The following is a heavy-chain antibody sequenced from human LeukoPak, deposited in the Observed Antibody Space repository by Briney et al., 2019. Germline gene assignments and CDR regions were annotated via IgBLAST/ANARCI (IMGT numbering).Heavy chain of an antibody. CDR2: IWYDGSNK. J-gene: IGHJ4*02. V-gene: IGHV3-33*08. CDR1: GFTFSSYG. Sequence: SGGSLRLSCAASGFTFSSYGMHWVRQAPGKGLEWVAVIWYDGSNKYYADSVKGRFTISRDNSKNTLYLQMNSLRAEDTAVYYCARAMLVGGDYSYYFDYWGQGTLVTVSS. CDR3: ARAMLVGGDYSYYFDY. D-gene: IGHD2-21*01.